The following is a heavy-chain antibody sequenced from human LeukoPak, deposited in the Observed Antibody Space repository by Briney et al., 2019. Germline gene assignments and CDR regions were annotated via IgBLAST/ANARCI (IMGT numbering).Heavy chain of an antibody. J-gene: IGHJ4*02. Sequence: ASVKVSCKASGYTFTSYDINWVRQATGQGLECMGWMNPNSGNTGYAQKFQGRVTMTRNTSISTAYMELSSLRSEDTAVYYCARFHSSSFWSGYYTFDYWGQGTLVTASS. V-gene: IGHV1-8*01. CDR1: GYTFTSYD. CDR2: MNPNSGNT. CDR3: ARFHSSSFWSGYYTFDY. D-gene: IGHD3-3*01.